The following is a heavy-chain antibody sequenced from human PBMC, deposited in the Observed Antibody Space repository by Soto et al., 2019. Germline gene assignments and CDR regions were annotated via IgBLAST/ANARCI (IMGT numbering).Heavy chain of an antibody. D-gene: IGHD3-22*01. J-gene: IGHJ6*03. Sequence: SETLSLTCTVSGGSISSSSYYWGWIRQPPGKGLEWIGTIYYSGSTYYNPSLKSRVTISVDTSKNQFSLKLSSVTAADTAVYYCARLVSSTSGSYYYYMDVWGKGTTVTVSS. CDR2: IYYSGST. V-gene: IGHV4-39*01. CDR3: ARLVSSTSGSYYYYMDV. CDR1: GGSISSSSYY.